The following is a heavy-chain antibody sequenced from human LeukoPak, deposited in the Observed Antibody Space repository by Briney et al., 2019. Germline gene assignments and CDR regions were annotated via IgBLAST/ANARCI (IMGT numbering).Heavy chain of an antibody. V-gene: IGHV3-23*01. Sequence: GGSLRLSCAASGLTFDSYAMSWVRQAPGKGLEWVSGISGSGDRTYYAGSVKGRVTISRANSKNTLYLQMNSLRAEDTAVYYCAKEDYYDSGNYAAWGQGTLVTVSS. CDR1: GLTFDSYA. CDR2: ISGSGDRT. CDR3: AKEDYYDSGNYAA. D-gene: IGHD3-10*01. J-gene: IGHJ5*02.